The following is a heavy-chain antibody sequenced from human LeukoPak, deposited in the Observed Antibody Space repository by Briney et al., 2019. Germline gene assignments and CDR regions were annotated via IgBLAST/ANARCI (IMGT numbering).Heavy chain of an antibody. D-gene: IGHD2-15*01. CDR1: GFTFSSYW. CDR3: ARVYCSGGSCTMDV. V-gene: IGHV3-7*01. CDR2: IKQDGSEK. J-gene: IGHJ6*03. Sequence: PGGSLRLSCAASGFTFSSYWMSWVRQAPGKGLEWVANIKQDGSEKYYVDSVKGRFTISRDNAKNSLYLQMNSLRAEDTAVYYCARVYCSGGSCTMDVWGKGTTVTISS.